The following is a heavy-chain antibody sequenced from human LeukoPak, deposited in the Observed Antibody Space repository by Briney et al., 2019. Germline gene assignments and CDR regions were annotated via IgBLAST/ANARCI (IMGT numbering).Heavy chain of an antibody. Sequence: SETLSLTCTVSGVPISSYYWSWIRQPPGKGLEWIGYIYYSGSTNYNPSLKSRVTISVDTSKNQFSLKLSSVTAADTAVYYCARGTRNFDYWGQGTLVTVSS. CDR1: GVPISSYY. CDR2: IYYSGST. J-gene: IGHJ4*02. V-gene: IGHV4-59*08. CDR3: ARGTRNFDY. D-gene: IGHD3/OR15-3a*01.